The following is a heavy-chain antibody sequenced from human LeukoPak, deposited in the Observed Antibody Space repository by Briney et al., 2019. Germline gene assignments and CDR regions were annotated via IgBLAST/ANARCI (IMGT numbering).Heavy chain of an antibody. CDR1: GFTFSSYG. D-gene: IGHD5-12*01. Sequence: GGSLRLXCAASGFTFSSYGMHWVRQAPGKGLEWVAFIRYDGSNKYYADSVKGRFTISRDNSKNTLYLQMNSLRAEDTAVYYCAKEGSGYDDDAFDIWGQGTMVTVSS. CDR2: IRYDGSNK. V-gene: IGHV3-30*02. J-gene: IGHJ3*02. CDR3: AKEGSGYDDDAFDI.